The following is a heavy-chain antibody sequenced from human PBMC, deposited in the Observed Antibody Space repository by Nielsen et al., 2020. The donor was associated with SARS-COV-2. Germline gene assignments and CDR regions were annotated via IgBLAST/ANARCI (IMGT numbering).Heavy chain of an antibody. J-gene: IGHJ3*02. Sequence: SETLSLTCTVSGCSISSGGYYWSWIRQHPGKGLAWIGYIYYSGSTYYSPSLKSRVTISVDTSKNQFSMKLSSVTAADTAVYYCARAPITMIVVVNAFDIWGQGTMVTVSS. V-gene: IGHV4-31*03. CDR2: IYYSGST. D-gene: IGHD3-22*01. CDR1: GCSISSGGYY. CDR3: ARAPITMIVVVNAFDI.